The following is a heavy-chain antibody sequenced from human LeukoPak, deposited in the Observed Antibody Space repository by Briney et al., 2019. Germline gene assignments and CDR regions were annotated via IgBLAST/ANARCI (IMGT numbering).Heavy chain of an antibody. Sequence: GGSLRLSCAASGFTVSSNYMSWVRQAPGKGLEWVSVIYTGGSTYYADSVKGRFTISRDYSKNTLYLQMNSLRAEDTAVYYCARDRLEYSSSPDAFDIWGQGTMVTVSS. D-gene: IGHD6-6*01. V-gene: IGHV3-66*01. CDR2: IYTGGST. J-gene: IGHJ3*02. CDR1: GFTVSSNY. CDR3: ARDRLEYSSSPDAFDI.